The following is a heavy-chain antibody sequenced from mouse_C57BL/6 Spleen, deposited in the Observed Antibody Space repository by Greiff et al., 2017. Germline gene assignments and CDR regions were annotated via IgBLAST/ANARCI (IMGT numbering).Heavy chain of an antibody. Sequence: EVMLVESGGGLVQPKGSLKLSCAASGFTFNTYAMHWVRQAPGKGLEWVARIRSKSSNYATYYADSVKDRFTISRDDSQSMLYMQMNNLKTEDTAMYYCVRDPPYGGSSHYWYFDVWGTGTTVTVSS. CDR2: IRSKSSNYAT. J-gene: IGHJ1*03. V-gene: IGHV10-3*01. CDR1: GFTFNTYA. CDR3: VRDPPYGGSSHYWYFDV. D-gene: IGHD1-1*01.